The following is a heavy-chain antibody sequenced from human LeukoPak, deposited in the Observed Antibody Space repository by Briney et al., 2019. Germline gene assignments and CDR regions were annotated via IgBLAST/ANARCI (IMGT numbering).Heavy chain of an antibody. Sequence: GESLKISCKGSGYTFTGYYMHWVRQAPGQGLEWMGWINPNSGGTNYAQKFQGRVTMTRDTSISTAYMELSRLRSDDTAVYYCARRGYGYGYKYYYMDVWGKGTTVTISS. D-gene: IGHD5-18*01. CDR1: GYTFTGYY. CDR3: ARRGYGYGYKYYYMDV. J-gene: IGHJ6*03. CDR2: INPNSGGT. V-gene: IGHV1-2*02.